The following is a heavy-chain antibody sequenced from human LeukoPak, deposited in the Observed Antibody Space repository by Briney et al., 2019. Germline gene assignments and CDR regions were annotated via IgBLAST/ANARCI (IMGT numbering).Heavy chain of an antibody. CDR2: IYHSGSI. J-gene: IGHJ3*02. Sequence: SGTLSLTCAVSGASISSTKWWTWVRQPPGKGLEWIGEIYHSGSINYNPSLRSRVTISIDKSKNQFSLKVSSVTAADTAVYYCARKIGSSGAFDIWGQGTMVTVSS. CDR3: ARKIGSSGAFDI. V-gene: IGHV4-4*02. CDR1: GASISSTKW. D-gene: IGHD1-26*01.